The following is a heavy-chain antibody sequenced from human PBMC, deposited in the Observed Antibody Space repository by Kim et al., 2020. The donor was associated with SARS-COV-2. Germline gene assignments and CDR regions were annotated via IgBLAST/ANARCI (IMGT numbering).Heavy chain of an antibody. CDR3: ARSKYGSGSYYNNYYFDY. J-gene: IGHJ4*02. Sequence: LSLTCAASGFIVSSNYMSWVRQAPGKGLEWVSVIYSGGGTYYADSVKGRFTISRDNSKNTLYLQMNSLRAEDTAVYYCARSKYGSGSYYNNYYFDYWGQGTLVTVSS. V-gene: IGHV3-53*01. CDR1: GFIVSSNY. CDR2: IYSGGGT. D-gene: IGHD3-10*01.